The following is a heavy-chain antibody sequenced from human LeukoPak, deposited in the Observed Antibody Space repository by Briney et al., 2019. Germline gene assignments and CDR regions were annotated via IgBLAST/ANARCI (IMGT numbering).Heavy chain of an antibody. V-gene: IGHV3-21*01. J-gene: IGHJ3*02. Sequence: GGSLRLSCAASGFTFSSYSMNWVRQAPGKGLEWVSSIISSSSYIYYADSVKGRFTISRDNAKNSLYLQMNSLRAEDTAVYYCARVGYYYDSRENAFDIWGQGTMVTVSS. CDR2: IISSSSYI. CDR3: ARVGYYYDSRENAFDI. D-gene: IGHD3-22*01. CDR1: GFTFSSYS.